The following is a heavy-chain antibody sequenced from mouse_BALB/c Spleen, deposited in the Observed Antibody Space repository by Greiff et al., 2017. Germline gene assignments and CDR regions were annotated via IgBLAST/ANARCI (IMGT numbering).Heavy chain of an antibody. J-gene: IGHJ4*01. D-gene: IGHD2-14*01. CDR3: ARGDRYGGYAMDY. V-gene: IGHV1-87*01. CDR1: GYTFTSYW. Sequence: QVQLQQSGAELARPGASVKLSCKASGYTFTSYWMQWVKQRPGQGLEWIGAIYPGDGDTRYTQKFKGKATLTADKSSSTAYMQLSSLASEDSAVYYCARGDRYGGYAMDYWGQGTSVTVSS. CDR2: IYPGDGDT.